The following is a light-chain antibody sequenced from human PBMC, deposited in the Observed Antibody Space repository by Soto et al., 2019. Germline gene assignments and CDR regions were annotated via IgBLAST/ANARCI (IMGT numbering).Light chain of an antibody. CDR1: QSVSSN. CDR2: GAS. Sequence: EIVMTQSPATLSVSPGERAALSCRASQSVSSNLAWYQQKPGQAPRLLIYGASTRATGIPARFSGSGSGTEFTLTISSLQSEDFAVYYCQKYNNFWTFGQGTKVEIK. CDR3: QKYNNFWT. V-gene: IGKV3-15*01. J-gene: IGKJ1*01.